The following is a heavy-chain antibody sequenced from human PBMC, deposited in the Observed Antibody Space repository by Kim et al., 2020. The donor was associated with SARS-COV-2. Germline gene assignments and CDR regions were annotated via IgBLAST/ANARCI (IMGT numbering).Heavy chain of an antibody. CDR2: ISGRGDNT. CDR1: GFTFRDYG. Sequence: GGSLRLSCAASGFTFRDYGMSWVRQSRGNGLEWVSSISGRGDNTYFADSVKGRFTISRDNSGNTLHLQLNSLRIEDTAVYYCVKGSPAEGTGFAPWGQGTPVTVSS. J-gene: IGHJ5*02. V-gene: IGHV3-23*01. D-gene: IGHD1-1*01. CDR3: VKGSPAEGTGFAP.